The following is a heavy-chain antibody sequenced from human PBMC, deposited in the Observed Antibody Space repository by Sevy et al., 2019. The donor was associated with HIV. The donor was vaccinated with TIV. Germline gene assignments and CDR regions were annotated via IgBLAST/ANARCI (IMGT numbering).Heavy chain of an antibody. Sequence: ASVKVSCKASGGTFSSYGISWVRQAPGQGLEWLGGIIPILGTVNYAQKFQGRVTITVDESTKKAYMELSSLRSEDTAVYYCARGGGNGWYYFDYWGQETLVTVSS. D-gene: IGHD6-19*01. V-gene: IGHV1-69*13. J-gene: IGHJ4*02. CDR1: GGTFSSYG. CDR2: IIPILGTV. CDR3: ARGGGNGWYYFDY.